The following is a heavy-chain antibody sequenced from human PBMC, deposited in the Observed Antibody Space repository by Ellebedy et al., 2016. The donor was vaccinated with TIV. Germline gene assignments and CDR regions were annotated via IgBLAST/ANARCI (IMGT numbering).Heavy chain of an antibody. Sequence: AASVKVSCKASGGTFSSYAISWVRQAPGQGLEWMGGIIPIFGTANYAQKFQGRVTITADESTSTAYMELSSLRSEDTAVYYCARGVDREEMATSTRFDYWGQGTLVTVSS. D-gene: IGHD5-24*01. J-gene: IGHJ4*02. V-gene: IGHV1-69*13. CDR2: IIPIFGTA. CDR3: ARGVDREEMATSTRFDY. CDR1: GGTFSSYA.